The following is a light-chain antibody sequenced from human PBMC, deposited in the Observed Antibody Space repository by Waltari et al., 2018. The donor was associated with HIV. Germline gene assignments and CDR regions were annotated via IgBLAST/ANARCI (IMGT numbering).Light chain of an antibody. CDR3: SSHAGSNLFVV. V-gene: IGLV2-8*01. CDR2: EVN. J-gene: IGLJ2*01. Sequence: QSALTQPPSASGSPGQSVTISCTGTSSAVEGYNSVSWYQQLPGKAPKLMIFEVNKRPSGVPDRFSGSQAGNTASLTVSGLQPEDEADYYCSSHAGSNLFVVFGGGTKLTVL. CDR1: SSAVEGYNS.